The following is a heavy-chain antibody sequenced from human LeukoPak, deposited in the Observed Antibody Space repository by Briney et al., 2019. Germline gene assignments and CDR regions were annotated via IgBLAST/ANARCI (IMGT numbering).Heavy chain of an antibody. CDR2: IYPGDSDT. D-gene: IGHD1-26*01. CDR1: GYSFTSYW. Sequence: GESLKISCKGSGYSFTSYWIGWVRQMPGKGLDWMGIIYPGDSDTRYSPSFQGQVTISADKSITTAYLQWSSLKASDSAMYYCARRAIIQGTSALDFWGQGTLVTVSS. CDR3: ARRAIIQGTSALDF. V-gene: IGHV5-51*01. J-gene: IGHJ4*02.